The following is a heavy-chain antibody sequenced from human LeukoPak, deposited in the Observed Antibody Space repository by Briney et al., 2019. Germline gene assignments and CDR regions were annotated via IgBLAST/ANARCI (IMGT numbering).Heavy chain of an antibody. CDR2: ISSSSSYI. J-gene: IGHJ4*02. V-gene: IGHV3-21*04. Sequence: GGSLRLSCAASGFTFSSYSMNWVRQAPGKGLEWVSFISSSSSYIYYADSVKGRFTISIDNAKNSLYLQMNTLRAEDTALYYGARGASYYYDSSGYYNWGQGTLVTVSS. D-gene: IGHD3-22*01. CDR3: ARGASYYYDSSGYYN. CDR1: GFTFSSYS.